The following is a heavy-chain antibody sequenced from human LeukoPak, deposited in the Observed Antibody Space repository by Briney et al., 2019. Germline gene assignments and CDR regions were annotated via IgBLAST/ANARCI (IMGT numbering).Heavy chain of an antibody. CDR2: IKEDGSVE. CDR3: ATYSGPDIWDAFDM. D-gene: IGHD1-26*01. Sequence: PGGSLRLSCAASGFTFSSYAMSWVRQAPGKGLEWVATIKEDGSVEYNVDSMKGRFIISRDNAKNSLHLQMNSLRGEDTAVYYCATYSGPDIWDAFDMWGQRTLVSVP. CDR1: GFTFSSYA. J-gene: IGHJ3*02. V-gene: IGHV3-7*01.